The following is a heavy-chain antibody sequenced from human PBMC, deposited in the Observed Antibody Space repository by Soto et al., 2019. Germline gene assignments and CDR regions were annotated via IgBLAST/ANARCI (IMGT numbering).Heavy chain of an antibody. D-gene: IGHD3-10*01. CDR2: LWSDGRSD. CDR3: ARPAYCGSRRDYAMEV. J-gene: IGHJ6*02. V-gene: IGHV3-33*01. CDR1: GFTFSLLG. Sequence: PGGSLRLSCAASGFTFSLLGMHWVRQAPGKGLEWVAVLWSDGRSDYYADSVKGRFIISRDNSKNTLSLQMNSLRAEDTAVYYCARPAYCGSRRDYAMEVWGQGTTVTVSS.